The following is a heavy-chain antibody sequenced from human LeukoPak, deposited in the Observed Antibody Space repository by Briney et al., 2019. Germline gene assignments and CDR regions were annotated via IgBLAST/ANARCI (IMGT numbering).Heavy chain of an antibody. Sequence: PSETLSLTCTVSGGSISSGGYYWSWIRQPPGKGLEWIGYIYHSGSTYYNPSLKSRVTISVDRSKNQFSLKLSSVTAADTAVYYCARELIEATAYNYFDPWGQGTLVTVSS. V-gene: IGHV4-30-2*01. CDR1: GGSISSGGYY. CDR2: IYHSGST. D-gene: IGHD6-25*01. CDR3: ARELIEATAYNYFDP. J-gene: IGHJ5*02.